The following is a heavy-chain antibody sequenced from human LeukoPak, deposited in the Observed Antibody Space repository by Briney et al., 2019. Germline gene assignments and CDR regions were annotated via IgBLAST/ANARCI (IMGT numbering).Heavy chain of an antibody. Sequence: SETLSFTCTVSGGSISSYYWSWIRQPPGKGLEWIGYIYYSGSTNYNPSLKSRVTISVDTSKNQFSLKLSSVTAADTAVYYCARGEGYYFDYWGQGTLVTVSS. CDR3: ARGEGYYFDY. J-gene: IGHJ4*02. CDR2: IYYSGST. V-gene: IGHV4-59*08. D-gene: IGHD3-10*01. CDR1: GGSISSYY.